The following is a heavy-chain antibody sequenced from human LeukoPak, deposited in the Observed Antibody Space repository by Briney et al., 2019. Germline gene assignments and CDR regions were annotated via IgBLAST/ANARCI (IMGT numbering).Heavy chain of an antibody. Sequence: PSETLSLTCAVYGGPFSGYYWSWIRQPPGKGLEWIGEINHSGSTNYNPSLKSRVTISVDTSKNQFSLKLSSVTAADTAVYYCARRRIFGVAIATGAFDIWGQGTMVTVSS. J-gene: IGHJ3*02. V-gene: IGHV4-34*01. CDR2: INHSGST. CDR1: GGPFSGYY. CDR3: ARRRIFGVAIATGAFDI. D-gene: IGHD3-3*01.